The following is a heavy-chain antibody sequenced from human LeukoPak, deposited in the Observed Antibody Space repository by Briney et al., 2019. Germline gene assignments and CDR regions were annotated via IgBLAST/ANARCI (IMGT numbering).Heavy chain of an antibody. V-gene: IGHV3-30*18. CDR2: VSYDGTNE. CDR3: AKDWANGDYIDH. Sequence: QPGGSLRLSCAASGFTFSDYGMHWVRQAPGKGLEWVAVVSYDGTNEKYAGPVKGRFTISRDNSKNTLSLQMNSLRADDTAVSYCAKDWANGDYIDHWGQGTLVTVSS. CDR1: GFTFSDYG. J-gene: IGHJ4*02. D-gene: IGHD2-8*01.